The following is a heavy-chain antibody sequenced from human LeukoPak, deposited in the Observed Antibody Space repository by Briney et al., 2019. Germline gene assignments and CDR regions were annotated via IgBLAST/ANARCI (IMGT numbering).Heavy chain of an antibody. J-gene: IGHJ6*02. D-gene: IGHD2-2*02. CDR1: GYTFTSYA. CDR2: INAGNGNT. V-gene: IGHV1-3*01. CDR3: AGSRVVPAAIRVSYYYYYGMDV. Sequence: ASVKVSCKASGYTFTSYAMHWVRQAPGQRLEWMGWINAGNGNTKYSQKFQGRVTITRDTSASTAYMELSSLRSEDTAVYYCAGSRVVPAAIRVSYYYYYGMDVWGQGTTVTVSS.